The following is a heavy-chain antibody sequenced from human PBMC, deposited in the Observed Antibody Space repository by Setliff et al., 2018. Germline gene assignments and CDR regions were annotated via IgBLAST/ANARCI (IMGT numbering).Heavy chain of an antibody. CDR1: GFTFDDYA. Sequence: GGSLRLSCAASGFTFDDYAMHWVRQVPGKGLEWVSGISWKTGTIGYADSVKGRFTISRERGKNSLYLQMNSLTTEDTALYYCAKGGGYLILPYFDYWGQGTLVTVSS. CDR2: ISWKTGTI. D-gene: IGHD2-15*01. V-gene: IGHV3-9*01. CDR3: AKGGGYLILPYFDY. J-gene: IGHJ4*02.